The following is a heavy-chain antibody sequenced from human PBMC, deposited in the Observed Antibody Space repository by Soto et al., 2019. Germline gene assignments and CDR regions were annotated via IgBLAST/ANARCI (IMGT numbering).Heavy chain of an antibody. CDR1: GGSFSGYY. CDR2: INHSGST. Sequence: SETLSLTCAVYGGSFSGYYWSWIRQPPGKGLEWIGEINHSGSTNYNPSLKSRVTISVDTSKNQFSLKLSSVTAADTAVYYCARHDVDTAMVFDYWGQGTQVTVSS. V-gene: IGHV4-34*01. J-gene: IGHJ4*02. D-gene: IGHD5-18*01. CDR3: ARHDVDTAMVFDY.